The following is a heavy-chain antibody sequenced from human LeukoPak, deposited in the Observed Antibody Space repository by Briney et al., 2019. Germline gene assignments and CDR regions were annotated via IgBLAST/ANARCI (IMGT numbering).Heavy chain of an antibody. D-gene: IGHD1-26*01. CDR1: GYTFTSYG. CDR2: ISANNGDT. CDR3: ARESHVTREDS. J-gene: IGHJ4*02. V-gene: IGHV1-18*01. Sequence: GASVKVSCKASGYTFTSYGISWVRQAPGQGLEWVGWISANNGDTDYAQKFQARVTMTTDTSTSTAYMELWSLRSDDTAVYYCARESHVTREDSWGQGTLVTVSS.